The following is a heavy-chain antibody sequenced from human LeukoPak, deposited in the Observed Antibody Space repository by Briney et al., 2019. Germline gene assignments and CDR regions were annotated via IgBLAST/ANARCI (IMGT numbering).Heavy chain of an antibody. V-gene: IGHV1-2*02. Sequence: ASVKVSCKASGYTFTGYYMHWVRQAPGQGLEWMGWINPNSGGTNYAQKFQGRVTMTRDTSISTAYMELSRLRSDDTAVYYCARPYYDFWSGYSIYYFDYWGQGTLVTVSS. CDR2: INPNSGGT. CDR3: ARPYYDFWSGYSIYYFDY. CDR1: GYTFTGYY. D-gene: IGHD3-3*01. J-gene: IGHJ4*02.